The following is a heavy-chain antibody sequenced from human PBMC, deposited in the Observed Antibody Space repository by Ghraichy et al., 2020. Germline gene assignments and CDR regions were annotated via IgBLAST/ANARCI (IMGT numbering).Heavy chain of an antibody. Sequence: LSLTCAASGVTSSNHWMSWVRQAPGKGLEWVAHINPAGTDTYYGDSVKGRFTISRDNAENSLFLQLNSLRPGDTAVYFCATSQHSTAWNWGQGTLVTVSS. D-gene: IGHD6-19*01. CDR3: ATSQHSTAWN. CDR2: INPAGTDT. V-gene: IGHV3-7*01. J-gene: IGHJ4*02. CDR1: GVTSSNHW.